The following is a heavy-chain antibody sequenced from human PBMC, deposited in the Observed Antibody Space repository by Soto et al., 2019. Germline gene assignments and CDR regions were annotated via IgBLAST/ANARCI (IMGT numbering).Heavy chain of an antibody. D-gene: IGHD2-15*01. CDR3: ARFTGGSYNTYYFYYGMDV. V-gene: IGHV1-18*04. J-gene: IGHJ6*02. Sequence: GASVQVSCQASGYTFTSYGISWVRQAPGQGLDWMGWISAYNGNTKYAQDLQGRVTMTTDTSTSTAYMELRSLRSDDTAVYYCARFTGGSYNTYYFYYGMDVWGQGTTVTAP. CDR1: GYTFTSYG. CDR2: ISAYNGNT.